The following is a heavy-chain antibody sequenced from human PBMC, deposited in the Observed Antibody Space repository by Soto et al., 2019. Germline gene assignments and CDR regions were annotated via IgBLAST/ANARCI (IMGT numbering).Heavy chain of an antibody. Sequence: PGGSLRLSCAAPGFNFNIHALHWIRQAPGEGLEWVAVMSPGGNSQYYADSVKGRFTISRDTSKSTLYLQMTSLRPEDTAVYYCARARFQVLYGKPYFDSWGQGTLVTVSS. D-gene: IGHD2-2*02. V-gene: IGHV3-30-3*01. CDR3: ARARFQVLYGKPYFDS. J-gene: IGHJ4*02. CDR1: GFNFNIHA. CDR2: MSPGGNSQ.